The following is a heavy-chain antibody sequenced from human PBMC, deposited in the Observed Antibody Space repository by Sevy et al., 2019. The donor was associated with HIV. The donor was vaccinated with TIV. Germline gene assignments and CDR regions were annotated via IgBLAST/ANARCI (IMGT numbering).Heavy chain of an antibody. D-gene: IGHD4-17*01. CDR2: IYYSGST. CDR1: GGSVSSGRYY. CDR3: ARAYGDYVPYYYGMDV. J-gene: IGHJ6*02. Sequence: SETLSLTCTVSGGSVSSGRYYWSWIRQPPGKGLEWIGYIYYSGSTNYIPSLKSRVTISVDTSKNQFSLKLSSVTAADTAVYYCARAYGDYVPYYYGMDVWGQGTTVTVSS. V-gene: IGHV4-61*01.